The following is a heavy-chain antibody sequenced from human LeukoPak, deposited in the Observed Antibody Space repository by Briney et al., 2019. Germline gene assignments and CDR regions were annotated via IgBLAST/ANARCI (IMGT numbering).Heavy chain of an antibody. D-gene: IGHD6-13*01. V-gene: IGHV3-53*01. CDR3: ARGGYSSSWYHFDY. CDR1: GFTVSSNY. J-gene: IGHJ4*02. CDR2: IYSGGTT. Sequence: GGSLRLSCAASGFTVSSNYMSWVRQAPGKGLEWVSVIYSGGTTNYADSVKGRFTISRDNSKNTLFLQMNSLRTEDTAVYYCARGGYSSSWYHFDYWGQGTLVTVSS.